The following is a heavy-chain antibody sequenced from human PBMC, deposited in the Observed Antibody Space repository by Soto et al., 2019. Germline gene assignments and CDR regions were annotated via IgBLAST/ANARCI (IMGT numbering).Heavy chain of an antibody. Sequence: EVQLVESGGGLVKPGGSLRLSCAASGFSFSNAWMSWVRQAPGKGLEWVSRVQSKTDGGTIDYAAPVKGRFTISRDDSKDTLFLQMNSLKTEDTAVYYCTTDIKRADYWGQGTLVTVSS. CDR3: TTDIKRADY. CDR1: GFSFSNAW. J-gene: IGHJ4*02. CDR2: VQSKTDGGTI. V-gene: IGHV3-15*01.